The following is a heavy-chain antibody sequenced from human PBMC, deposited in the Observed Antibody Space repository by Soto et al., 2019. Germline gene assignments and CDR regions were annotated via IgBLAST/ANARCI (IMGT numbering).Heavy chain of an antibody. V-gene: IGHV5-10-1*01. D-gene: IGHD5-12*01. CDR2: IDPRDSYT. CDR3: RVATIYGMDV. CDR1: GYSFTSYW. J-gene: IGHJ6*02. Sequence: PGESLKISCKGSGYSFTSYWISWVRQMPGKGLEWMGRIDPRDSYTNYIPSFQGHVTISADKSISTAYLQWSSLKASDTAMYYCRVATIYGMDVWGQGTTVTVSS.